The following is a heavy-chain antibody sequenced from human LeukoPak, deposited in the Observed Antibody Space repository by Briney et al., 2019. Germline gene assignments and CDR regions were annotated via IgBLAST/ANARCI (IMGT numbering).Heavy chain of an antibody. Sequence: GSLRLSCAASGFTFSSYAMSWVRQAPGKGLEWVSAISGSGGSTYYADSVKGRFTISRDNSKNTLYLQMNSLRAEDTAVYYCARTGGSRYSSSWYAYWGQGTLVTVSS. CDR1: GFTFSSYA. V-gene: IGHV3-23*01. J-gene: IGHJ4*02. CDR3: ARTGGSRYSSSWYAY. D-gene: IGHD6-13*01. CDR2: ISGSGGST.